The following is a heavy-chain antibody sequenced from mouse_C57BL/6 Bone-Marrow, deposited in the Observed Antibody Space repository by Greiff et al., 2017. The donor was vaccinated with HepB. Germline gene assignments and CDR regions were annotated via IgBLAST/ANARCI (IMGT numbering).Heavy chain of an antibody. J-gene: IGHJ4*01. V-gene: IGHV1-81*01. CDR2: IYPRSGNT. D-gene: IGHD2-5*01. Sequence: VQVVESGAELARPGASVKLSCKASGYTFTSYGISWVKQRTGQGLEWIGEIYPRSGNTYYNEKFKGKATLTADKSSSTAYMELRSLTSEDSAVYFCASGTIVTHYYAMDYWGQGTSVTVSS. CDR3: ASGTIVTHYYAMDY. CDR1: GYTFTSYG.